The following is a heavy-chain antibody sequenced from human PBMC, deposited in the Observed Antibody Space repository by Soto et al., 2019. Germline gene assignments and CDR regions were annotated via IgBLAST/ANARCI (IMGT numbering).Heavy chain of an antibody. CDR1: GYTFTSYG. J-gene: IGHJ6*02. D-gene: IGHD2-21*02. CDR3: ARDLWGYCGADCYPLDV. CDR2: ISAYNGNT. V-gene: IGHV1-18*01. Sequence: GASVKVSCKASGYTFTSYGISWVRQAPGQGLEWMGWISAYNGNTNYAQKLQGRVTMTTDTSTSTAYMELNSVTAADTAVYYCARDLWGYCGADCYPLDVWGQGTTVTVSS.